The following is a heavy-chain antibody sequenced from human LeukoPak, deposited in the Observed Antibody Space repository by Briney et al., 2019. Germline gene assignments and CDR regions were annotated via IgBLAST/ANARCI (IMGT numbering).Heavy chain of an antibody. CDR1: GGSISSYY. J-gene: IGHJ4*02. Sequence: SETLSLTCTVSGGSISSYYWSWIRQPPGKGLEWSGRIYTSGSTNYNPSLKSRVTMSVDTSKNQFSLKLSSVTAADTAVYYCARGVGDYWGQGTLVTVSS. CDR2: IYTSGST. V-gene: IGHV4-4*07. D-gene: IGHD3-16*01. CDR3: ARGVGDY.